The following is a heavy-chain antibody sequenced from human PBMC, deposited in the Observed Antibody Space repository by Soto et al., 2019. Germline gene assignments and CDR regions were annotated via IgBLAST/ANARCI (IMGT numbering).Heavy chain of an antibody. V-gene: IGHV3-23*01. Sequence: EVQLLASGGGLVQPGASLRLSCAASGFTFSSYAMSWVRHAPGKGLEWVSVISGSDDSTYYADSVKGRFTISRDNSKNTLYLQMHSLRAEDMAVYYCAKRSRSSTFDYWGQGTLVTVSS. CDR3: AKRSRSSTFDY. CDR2: ISGSDDST. CDR1: GFTFSSYA. D-gene: IGHD6-6*01. J-gene: IGHJ4*02.